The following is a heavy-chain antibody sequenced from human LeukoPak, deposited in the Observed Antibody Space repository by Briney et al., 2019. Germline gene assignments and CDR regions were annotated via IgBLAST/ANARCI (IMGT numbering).Heavy chain of an antibody. CDR3: ARDLRRPRNLFDY. Sequence: TGGSLRLSCAASGFTFCDYYMSWIRQAPGKGLEWVSYISSSGSTIYYADSVKGRFTISRDNAKNSLYQQLNSLRAEDTAVYYCARDLRRPRNLFDYWGQGTLVTVSS. V-gene: IGHV3-11*04. CDR1: GFTFCDYY. D-gene: IGHD1-14*01. J-gene: IGHJ4*02. CDR2: ISSSGSTI.